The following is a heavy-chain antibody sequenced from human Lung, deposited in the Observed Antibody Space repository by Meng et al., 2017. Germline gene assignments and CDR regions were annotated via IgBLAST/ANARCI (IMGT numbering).Heavy chain of an antibody. CDR2: INHSGST. D-gene: IGHD4-11*01. V-gene: IGHV4-34*01. Sequence: VKLQQWGAGWLKPSELLSLTCVVSGGSFSDYYWSWIRQPPGKGLEWIGEINHSGSTNYNPSLESRATISVDTSQNNLSLKLSSVTAADSAVYYCARGPTTMAHDFDYWGQGTLVTVSS. J-gene: IGHJ4*02. CDR1: GGSFSDYY. CDR3: ARGPTTMAHDFDY.